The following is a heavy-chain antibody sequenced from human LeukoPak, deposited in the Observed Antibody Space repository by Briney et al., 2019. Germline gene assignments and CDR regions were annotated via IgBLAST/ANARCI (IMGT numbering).Heavy chain of an antibody. CDR2: INHSGST. V-gene: IGHV4-34*01. CDR3: ARVAMIVADY. J-gene: IGHJ4*02. CDR1: GGSFSGYY. D-gene: IGHD3-22*01. Sequence: SETLSLTCAVYGGSFSGYYWSWIRQPPGKGLEWIGEINHSGSTNYNPSLKSRVTISVDTSKNQFSLKLSSVTAADTAVYYCARVAMIVADYWGQGTLATVSS.